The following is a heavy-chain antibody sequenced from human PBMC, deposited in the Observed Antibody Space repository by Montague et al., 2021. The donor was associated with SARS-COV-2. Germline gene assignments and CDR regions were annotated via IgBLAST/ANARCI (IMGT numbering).Heavy chain of an antibody. CDR2: IYYSGST. CDR1: GGSISSGGYY. Sequence: TLSLTCTVSGGSISSGGYYWSWIRQHPGKGLEWIGYIYYSGSTYYNPSLKSRVTISVDTSKNQFSLKLSSATAADTAVYYCARATRLTIFGVVNQFDYWGQGTLVTVSS. V-gene: IGHV4-31*03. D-gene: IGHD3-3*01. CDR3: ARATRLTIFGVVNQFDY. J-gene: IGHJ4*02.